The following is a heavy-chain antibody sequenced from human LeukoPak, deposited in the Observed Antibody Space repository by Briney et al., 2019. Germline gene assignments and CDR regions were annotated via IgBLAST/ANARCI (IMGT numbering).Heavy chain of an antibody. V-gene: IGHV3-23*01. CDR3: TKGPGIVAAGTRFDF. CDR2: TSGSGSTT. CDR1: GFIFSDYA. Sequence: GGSLRLSCAASGFIFSDYAMSWVRQAPGKGLEWVAVTSGSGSTTYYADSVQGRFTISRDDSKNTLYLQMNSLGAEDTAVYYCTKGPGIVAAGTRFDFWGQGTLVTVSS. J-gene: IGHJ4*02. D-gene: IGHD6-13*01.